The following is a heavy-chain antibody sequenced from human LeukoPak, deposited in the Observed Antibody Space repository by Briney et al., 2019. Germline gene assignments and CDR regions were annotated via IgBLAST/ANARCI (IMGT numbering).Heavy chain of an antibody. V-gene: IGHV5-51*07. J-gene: IGHJ4*02. Sequence: GESLKISCRGSGSSFTSSWIGWGHPIAGKGLGGVGIIHPGDSDPRYRPSLQGQVTISADKSISTAYLQWSSLKASDTAMYYCARSEEYDSSGYYSYWGQGTLVTVSS. CDR1: GSSFTSSW. CDR2: IHPGDSDP. D-gene: IGHD3-22*01. CDR3: ARSEEYDSSGYYSY.